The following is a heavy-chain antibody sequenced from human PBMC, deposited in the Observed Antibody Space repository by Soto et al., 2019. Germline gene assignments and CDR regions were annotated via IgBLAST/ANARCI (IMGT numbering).Heavy chain of an antibody. Sequence: SVKVSCKASGFTFTSSAMQWVRQARGQRLEWIGWINAGNGNTKYSQKYQERVTITRDISTSTAYMELSSLRSEDTAVYYCARDQGYCSGGSCYYWYFDLWGRGTLVTVSS. D-gene: IGHD2-15*01. CDR1: GFTFTSSA. CDR3: ARDQGYCSGGSCYYWYFDL. CDR2: INAGNGNT. J-gene: IGHJ2*01. V-gene: IGHV1-58*02.